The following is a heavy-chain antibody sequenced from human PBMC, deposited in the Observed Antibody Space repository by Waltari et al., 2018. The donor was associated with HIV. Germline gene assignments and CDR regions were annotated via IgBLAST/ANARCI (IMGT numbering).Heavy chain of an antibody. V-gene: IGHV4-59*01. CDR1: GGSISSYY. D-gene: IGHD3-22*01. CDR2: IYYSGST. CDR3: ARVGPSDSSGYYLDAFDI. J-gene: IGHJ3*02. Sequence: QVQLQESGPGLVKPSETLSLTCAVSGGSISSYYWSWIRQPPGKGLEWIGYIYYSGSTNYNPSLKSRVTISVDTSKNQFSLKLSSVTAADTAVYYCARVGPSDSSGYYLDAFDIWGQGTMVTVSS.